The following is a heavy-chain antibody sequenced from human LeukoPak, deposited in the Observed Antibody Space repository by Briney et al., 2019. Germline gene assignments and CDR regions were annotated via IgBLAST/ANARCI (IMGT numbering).Heavy chain of an antibody. D-gene: IGHD3-9*01. Sequence: PSETLSLTCTVSGGSISSYYWSWIRQPPGKGLEWIGYIYYSGSTNYNPSLKSRVTISVDTSKNQSSLKLSSVTAADTAVYYCARGRDDILTGSPYYYYGMDVWGQGTTVTVSS. CDR2: IYYSGST. CDR1: GGSISSYY. J-gene: IGHJ6*02. CDR3: ARGRDDILTGSPYYYYGMDV. V-gene: IGHV4-59*01.